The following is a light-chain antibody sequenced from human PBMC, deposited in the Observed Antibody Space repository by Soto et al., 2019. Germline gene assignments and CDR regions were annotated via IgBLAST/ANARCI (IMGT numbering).Light chain of an antibody. V-gene: IGLV1-44*01. CDR3: AAWDDSLNVLV. Sequence: QSVLTQPPSASGTPGQRVTISCSGSSSNIGSNTVNWYQQLPGTAPKLLIYNNNQRPSGVPDRFSGSKSGTSASLAISGLRFEDEADYSCAAWDDSLNVLVFGTGTKLTVL. J-gene: IGLJ1*01. CDR2: NNN. CDR1: SSNIGSNT.